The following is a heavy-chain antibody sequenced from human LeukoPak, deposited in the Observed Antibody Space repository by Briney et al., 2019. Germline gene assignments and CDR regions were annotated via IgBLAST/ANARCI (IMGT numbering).Heavy chain of an antibody. J-gene: IGHJ4*02. CDR2: INRSGSP. Sequence: GGSLRLSCATSGSTVSPNYMSWVRQAPGKGLEWVSVINRSGSPYYADPVKGRFTISRDSSKNTLYLQMNNLRAEDTAVYYCAAENTHYFDYWGRGTLVTVSS. CDR3: AAENTHYFDY. V-gene: IGHV3-53*01. CDR1: GSTVSPNY. D-gene: IGHD2-2*02.